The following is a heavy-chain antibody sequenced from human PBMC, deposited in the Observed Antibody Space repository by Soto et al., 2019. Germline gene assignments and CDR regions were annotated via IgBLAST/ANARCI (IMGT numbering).Heavy chain of an antibody. CDR3: ARGQGDY. CDR1: GGSFSGYY. Sequence: QVQLQQWGAGLLKPSETLSLTCAIYGGSFSGYYWSWIRQPPGKGLEWIGEINHSGSTNYNPSLKSRVTISVDTSKNLFSLQLSSVTAADTAVYYCARGQGDYWGQGTLVTVSS. V-gene: IGHV4-34*01. J-gene: IGHJ4*02. CDR2: INHSGST.